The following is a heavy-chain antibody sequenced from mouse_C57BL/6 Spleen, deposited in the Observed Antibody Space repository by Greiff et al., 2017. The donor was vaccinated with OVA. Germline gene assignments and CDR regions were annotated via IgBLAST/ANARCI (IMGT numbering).Heavy chain of an antibody. CDR3: TFAYYSNLWGFAY. CDR1: GFNIKDYY. Sequence: EVQLKDSGAELVRPGASVKLSCTASGFNIKDYYMHWVKQRPEQGLEWIGRIDPEDGDTEYAPKFQGKATMTADTSSNTAYLQLSSLTSEDTAVYYCTFAYYSNLWGFAYWGQGTLVTVSA. V-gene: IGHV14-1*01. J-gene: IGHJ3*01. D-gene: IGHD2-5*01. CDR2: IDPEDGDT.